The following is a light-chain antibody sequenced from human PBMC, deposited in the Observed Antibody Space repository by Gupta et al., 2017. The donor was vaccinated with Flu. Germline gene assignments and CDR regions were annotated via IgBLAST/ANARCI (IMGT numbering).Light chain of an antibody. CDR1: SGSVSRSFF. J-gene: IGLJ2*01. Sequence: SSGSVSRSFFPTWYQQTPGQSPRTLMFSTNFRSSGVPDRFSGSILGNRAALTITGAQADDESDYYCVLYMGGGISIFGGGTKLTVL. CDR3: VLYMGGGISI. V-gene: IGLV8-61*01. CDR2: STN.